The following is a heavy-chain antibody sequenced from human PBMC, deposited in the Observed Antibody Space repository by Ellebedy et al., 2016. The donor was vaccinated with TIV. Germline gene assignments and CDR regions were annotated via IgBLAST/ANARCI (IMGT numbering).Heavy chain of an antibody. CDR3: AKDLRGSGSYNYGMDV. V-gene: IGHV3-30*02. CDR1: GFSFTRFG. Sequence: GESLKISCAASGFSFTRFGMHWVRQAPGKGLEWVTFIRYDGSNEYYADSVKGRFTISRDHAKSTLYLQMNSLGAEDKAVYYCAKDLRGSGSYNYGMDVWGQGTTVIVSS. J-gene: IGHJ6*02. D-gene: IGHD3-10*01. CDR2: IRYDGSNE.